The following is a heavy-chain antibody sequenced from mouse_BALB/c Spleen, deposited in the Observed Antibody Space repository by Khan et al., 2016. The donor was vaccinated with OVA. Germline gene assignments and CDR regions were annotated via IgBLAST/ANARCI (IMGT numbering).Heavy chain of an antibody. J-gene: IGHJ2*01. Sequence: IQLVQSGPELVKPGASVKVSCKASGYSFTDYNMFWVKQSLGKSLEWIGYIDPYNGGTNYNQKFMGKATLTVDKSSSTAFMHLNSLTSEDSAVYYCALIYHYGSGFDYWGQGTTLTVSS. CDR2: IDPYNGGT. D-gene: IGHD1-1*01. V-gene: IGHV1S135*01. CDR3: ALIYHYGSGFDY. CDR1: GYSFTDYN.